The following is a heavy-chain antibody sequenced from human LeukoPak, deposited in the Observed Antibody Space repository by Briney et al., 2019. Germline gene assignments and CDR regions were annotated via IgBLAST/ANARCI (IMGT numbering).Heavy chain of an antibody. CDR2: IYYSGST. D-gene: IGHD3-3*01. CDR1: GGSISSYY. V-gene: IGHV4-59*01. CDR3: ARDGGTYYYYGMDV. J-gene: IGHJ6*02. Sequence: SETLSLTCTVSGGSISSYYWSWIRQPPGKGLEWIGYIYYSGSTNYNPSLKSRVTISVDTSKNQFSLKLSSVTAADTAVYYCARDGGTYYYYGMDVWGQGATVTVSS.